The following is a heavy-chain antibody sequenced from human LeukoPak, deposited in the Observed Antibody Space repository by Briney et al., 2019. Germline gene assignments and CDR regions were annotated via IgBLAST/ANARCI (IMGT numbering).Heavy chain of an antibody. CDR1: GFTFSSYW. CDR2: IDRDGSRI. V-gene: IGHV3-74*01. Sequence: GGSLRLSCAVSGFTFSSYWMHWVRQAPGKGLVWVSRIDRDGSRINYADSVKGRFTISRDNGKNTLFLQMNSLRAEDAAVYYCVRGNGYGGPHYWGQGTLVTVSS. J-gene: IGHJ4*02. D-gene: IGHD4-23*01. CDR3: VRGNGYGGPHY.